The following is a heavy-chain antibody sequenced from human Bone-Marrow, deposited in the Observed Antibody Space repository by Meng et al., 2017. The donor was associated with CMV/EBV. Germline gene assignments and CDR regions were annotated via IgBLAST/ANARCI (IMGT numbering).Heavy chain of an antibody. Sequence: GESLKISCAASGFTFSSYSMNWVRQAPGKGLQWVSYISSSSSTIYFADSVKGRFTISRDNAKNSLYLQMNSLRAEDTAVYYCARDPLYCSSTSCYLWHAFDIWGQGTMVTVSS. D-gene: IGHD2-2*01. CDR1: GFTFSSYS. CDR3: ARDPLYCSSTSCYLWHAFDI. J-gene: IGHJ3*02. CDR2: ISSSSSTI. V-gene: IGHV3-48*04.